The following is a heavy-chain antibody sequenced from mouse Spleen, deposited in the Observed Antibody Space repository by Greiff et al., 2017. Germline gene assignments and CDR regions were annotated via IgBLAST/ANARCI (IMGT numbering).Heavy chain of an antibody. CDR1: GYTFTDYE. Sequence: VQLQQSGAELVRPGASVTLSCKASGYTFTDYEMHWVKQTPVHGLEWIGAIDPETGGTAYNQKFKGKAILTADKSSSTAYMELRSLTSEDSAVYYCTRSRYGSSRFDYWGQGTTLTVSS. CDR3: TRSRYGSSRFDY. D-gene: IGHD1-1*01. J-gene: IGHJ2*01. V-gene: IGHV1-15*01. CDR2: IDPETGGT.